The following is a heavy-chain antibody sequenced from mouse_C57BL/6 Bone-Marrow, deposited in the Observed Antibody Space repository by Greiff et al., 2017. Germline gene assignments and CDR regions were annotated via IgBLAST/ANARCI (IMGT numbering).Heavy chain of an antibody. CDR2: IDPATGGT. J-gene: IGHJ4*01. D-gene: IGHD2-5*01. V-gene: IGHV1-15*01. CDR3: TRSVEYSNYVRAMDD. CDR1: GYTFTDYE. Sequence: QVQLQQSGAELVRPGASVTLSCKASGYTFTDYEMHWVKQTPVHGLEWIGAIDPATGGTAYNQKFKGKAILTADKSSSTVYMELRSVTSEDSAVYYGTRSVEYSNYVRAMDDWGEGTSVTVAS.